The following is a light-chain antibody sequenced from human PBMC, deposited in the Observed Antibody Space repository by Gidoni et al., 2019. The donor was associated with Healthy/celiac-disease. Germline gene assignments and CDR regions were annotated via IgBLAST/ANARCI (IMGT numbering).Light chain of an antibody. CDR1: QGISSY. Sequence: DIQLTQSPSFLSASVGDRVTITCRASQGISSYLAWYQQKPGKAPKLLIYAASTLQSGVPSRFSGSGSGTKFTLTISSLQPEDFATYYCQQLNSYPPITFXQXTRLEI. CDR2: AAS. CDR3: QQLNSYPPIT. V-gene: IGKV1-9*01. J-gene: IGKJ5*01.